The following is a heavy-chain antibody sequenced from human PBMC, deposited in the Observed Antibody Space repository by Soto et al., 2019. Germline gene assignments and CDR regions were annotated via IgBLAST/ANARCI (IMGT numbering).Heavy chain of an antibody. J-gene: IGHJ4*02. CDR1: GGSISSSSYY. CDR2: IYYTGST. D-gene: IGHD7-27*01. CDR3: ARANWYSEY. Sequence: SETLSLTCTVSGGSISSSSYYWGWIRQPPGKGLEWIGSIYYTGSTYYNPSLKSRVTMSVDTSKNRFSLNLTSLTAADTAIYYCARANWYSEYWGQGTLVTVSS. V-gene: IGHV4-39*07.